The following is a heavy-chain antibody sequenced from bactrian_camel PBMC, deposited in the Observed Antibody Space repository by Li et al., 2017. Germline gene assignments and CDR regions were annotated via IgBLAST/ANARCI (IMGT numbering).Heavy chain of an antibody. CDR2: FDDSSEDSRTA. CDR1: GIAASRIC. D-gene: IGHD2*01. Sequence: VQLVESGGGSVEAGGSLRLSCAASGIAASRICMGWFRQFPGKEREVVAAFDDSSEDSRTATYSEAVKGRFTISKDVASNTLSLQMNSLKPEDTAMYYCAARRLYGSSCKGIGYNYWGQGTQVTVS. V-gene: IGHV3S59*01. J-gene: IGHJ4*01. CDR3: AARRLYGSSCKGIGYNY.